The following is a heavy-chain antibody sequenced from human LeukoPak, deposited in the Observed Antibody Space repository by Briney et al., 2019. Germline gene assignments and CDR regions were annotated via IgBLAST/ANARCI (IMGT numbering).Heavy chain of an antibody. Sequence: GGSLRLSCAAPGFTFSSYWMSWVRQAPGKGLEWVANIKQDGSEKYYVDSVKGRFTISRDNAKNSLYLQMNSLRAEDTAVYYCARDDTVTSHFDYWGQGALVTVSS. D-gene: IGHD4-11*01. V-gene: IGHV3-7*01. CDR2: IKQDGSEK. CDR1: GFTFSSYW. J-gene: IGHJ4*02. CDR3: ARDDTVTSHFDY.